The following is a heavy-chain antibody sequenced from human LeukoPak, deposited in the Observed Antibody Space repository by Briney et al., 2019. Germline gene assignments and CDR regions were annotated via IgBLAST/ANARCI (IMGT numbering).Heavy chain of an antibody. CDR1: GGSISSHY. J-gene: IGHJ4*02. CDR2: IYYSGST. Sequence: SETLSLTCTVSGGSISSHYWSWIRQPPGKGLEWIGYIYYSGSTNYNPSLKSRVTISVDTSKNQFSLKLSSVTAADTAVYYCARHELRGRSGGSCYFVYWGQGTLVTVSS. V-gene: IGHV4-59*08. CDR3: ARHELRGRSGGSCYFVY. D-gene: IGHD2-15*01.